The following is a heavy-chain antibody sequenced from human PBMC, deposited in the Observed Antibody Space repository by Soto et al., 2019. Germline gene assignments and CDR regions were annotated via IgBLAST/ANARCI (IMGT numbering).Heavy chain of an antibody. V-gene: IGHV3-23*01. Sequence: EVHLLESGGGLVQPGGSLRLSCAASGFTFSSYAMSWVRQAPGMGLEWVSAISGSGGTTYYAGSVKGRFTISRDNSKNTLYMQMNSRGVEDTAVYYCAKFFVETGGSSGWPWYFACWGQGALVTVSS. CDR1: GFTFSSYA. CDR3: AKFFVETGGSSGWPWYFAC. J-gene: IGHJ4*02. D-gene: IGHD6-25*01. CDR2: ISGSGGTT.